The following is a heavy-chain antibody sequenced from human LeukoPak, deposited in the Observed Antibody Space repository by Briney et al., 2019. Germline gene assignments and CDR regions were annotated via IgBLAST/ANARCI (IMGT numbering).Heavy chain of an antibody. D-gene: IGHD6-19*01. J-gene: IGHJ4*02. Sequence: ASVTVSCTASGYTFTSYAMHWVRQAPGQRLEWMGWINAGNGNTKYSQKFQGRVTITRDTSASTAYMELSSLRSEDTAVYYCARAGRIAVAGTLVYWGQGTLVTVSS. CDR2: INAGNGNT. CDR3: ARAGRIAVAGTLVY. V-gene: IGHV1-3*01. CDR1: GYTFTSYA.